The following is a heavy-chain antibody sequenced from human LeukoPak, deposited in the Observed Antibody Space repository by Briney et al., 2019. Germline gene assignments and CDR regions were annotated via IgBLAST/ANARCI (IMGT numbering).Heavy chain of an antibody. CDR2: ISWNSGSI. V-gene: IGHV3-9*01. CDR3: AKDTDSGTYYYDSSGYYYSGYFDY. J-gene: IGHJ4*02. Sequence: GGSLRLSCAASGFTFDDYAMHWVRQAPGKGLEWVSGISWNSGSIGYADSVKGRFTISRDNAKNSLYLQMNSLRAEDTALYYCAKDTDSGTYYYDSSGYYYSGYFDYWGQGTLVTVSS. CDR1: GFTFDDYA. D-gene: IGHD3-22*01.